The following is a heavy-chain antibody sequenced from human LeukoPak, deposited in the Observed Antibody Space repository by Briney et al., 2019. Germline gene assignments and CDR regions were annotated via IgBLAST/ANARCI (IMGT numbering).Heavy chain of an antibody. J-gene: IGHJ4*02. Sequence: PSETLSLTCTVSGGSISSSSYYWGWIRQPPGKGLEWIGSIYYSGSTYYNPSLKSRVTISVDTSKNQFSLKLSSVTAADTAVYYCARAGIAAAGGFDYWGQGTLVTVSS. V-gene: IGHV4-39*07. CDR2: IYYSGST. D-gene: IGHD6-13*01. CDR3: ARAGIAAAGGFDY. CDR1: GGSISSSSYY.